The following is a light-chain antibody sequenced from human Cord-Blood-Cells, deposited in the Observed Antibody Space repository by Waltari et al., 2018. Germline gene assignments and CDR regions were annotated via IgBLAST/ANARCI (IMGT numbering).Light chain of an antibody. CDR2: LGS. CDR1: QSLLHSNGYNY. J-gene: IGKJ4*01. CDR3: MQALQTPLT. Sequence: DIVMTQSPLSLPVTPGEQASISCSSSQSLLHSNGYNYLDWYLQKPGQSPQLLIYLGSNRASGVPDRFSGSGSGTDFTLKISRVEAEDVRVYYCMQALQTPLTFGGGTKVEIK. V-gene: IGKV2-28*01.